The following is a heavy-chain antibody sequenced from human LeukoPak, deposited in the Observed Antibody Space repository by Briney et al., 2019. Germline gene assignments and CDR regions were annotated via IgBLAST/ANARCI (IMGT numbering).Heavy chain of an antibody. V-gene: IGHV4-38-2*02. J-gene: IGHJ4*02. CDR1: GYSISSGYY. Sequence: PSETLSLTCIVSGYSISSGYYWGWIRQPPGKGLEWIGSIYHSGSTYYNPSLKSRVTISVDTSKNQFSLKLRSVTAADTAVYYCARLYGNYQNYFDYWGQGTLVTVSS. D-gene: IGHD1-7*01. CDR2: IYHSGST. CDR3: ARLYGNYQNYFDY.